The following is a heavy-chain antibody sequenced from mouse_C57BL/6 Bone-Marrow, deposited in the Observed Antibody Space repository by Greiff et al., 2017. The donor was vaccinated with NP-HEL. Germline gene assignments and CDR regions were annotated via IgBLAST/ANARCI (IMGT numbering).Heavy chain of an antibody. J-gene: IGHJ2*01. CDR2: IYPGNSDT. CDR1: GYTFTSYW. CDR3: TSGGWDSFDD. D-gene: IGHD3-3*01. V-gene: IGHV1-5*01. Sequence: VQLQQSGTVLARPGASVKMSCKTSGYTFTSYWMHWVQQRPGQGLEWIGAIYPGNSDTSYNQKFKGKAKLTAVTSASTAYIEISSLTNEDSAVYYWTSGGWDSFDDWGQGTTLTVSS.